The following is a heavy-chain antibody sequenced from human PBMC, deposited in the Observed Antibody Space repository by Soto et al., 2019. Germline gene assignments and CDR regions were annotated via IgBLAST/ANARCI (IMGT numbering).Heavy chain of an antibody. V-gene: IGHV4-34*01. CDR2: ISQNGDT. D-gene: IGHD4-17*01. Sequence: QVQLQQWGAGLLRPSQTLSLSCAVYGGSFSGHYWNWIRQPPGKGLEWIGEISQNGDTNYNPSLKSRVTLSVDTSKNQISLKLSSVTAADTAVYYCARFYGNAFDIWGRGATVTVS. CDR3: ARFYGNAFDI. CDR1: GGSFSGHY. J-gene: IGHJ3*02.